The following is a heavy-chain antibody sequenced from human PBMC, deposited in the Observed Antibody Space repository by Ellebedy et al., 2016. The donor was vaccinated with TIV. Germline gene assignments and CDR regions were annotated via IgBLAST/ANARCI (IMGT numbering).Heavy chain of an antibody. V-gene: IGHV6-1*01. J-gene: IGHJ6*02. D-gene: IGHD6-13*01. CDR1: GDSVSSNSAG. Sequence: MPSETLSLTFAISGDSVSSNSAGWNWIRQSPSRGLEWLGRTYYRSKLYNDYAVSVKSRITINPDTSKNQFSLQLNSVTPEDTAVYYCARRSSRNVMDVWGQGTTVTVSS. CDR3: ARRSSRNVMDV. CDR2: TYYRSKLYN.